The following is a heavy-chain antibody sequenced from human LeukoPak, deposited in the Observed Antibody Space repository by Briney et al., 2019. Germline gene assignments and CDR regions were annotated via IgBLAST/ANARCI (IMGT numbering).Heavy chain of an antibody. J-gene: IGHJ5*02. CDR2: SSAYNGNT. CDR1: GYTFTSYD. Sequence: GASVKVFCKASGYTFTSYDISWVRQAPGQGLEWMGWSSAYNGNTNYAQKLQGRVTMTTDTSTSTAYMELRSLRSDDTAVYYCARARYCSGGSCRPPGWFDPWGQGTLVTVSS. D-gene: IGHD2-15*01. V-gene: IGHV1-18*04. CDR3: ARARYCSGGSCRPPGWFDP.